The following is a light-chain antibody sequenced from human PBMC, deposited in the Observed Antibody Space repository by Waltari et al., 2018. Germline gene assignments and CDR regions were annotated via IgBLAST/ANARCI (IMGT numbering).Light chain of an antibody. CDR2: GAS. V-gene: IGKV1-8*01. J-gene: IGKJ1*01. CDR1: QDIRTY. CDR3: QQSYSTPRT. Sequence: AIRVTQSPSSLSASTGDRVTITCRASQDIRTYLGWYQQKPGKAPKFLMFGASSLQSGVPSRFSGSGSGTDFTLTISSLQPEDFATYYCQQSYSTPRTFGQGTKVEI.